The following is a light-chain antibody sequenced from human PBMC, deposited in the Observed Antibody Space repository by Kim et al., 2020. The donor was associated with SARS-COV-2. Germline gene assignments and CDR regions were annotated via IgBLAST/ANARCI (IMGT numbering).Light chain of an antibody. CDR2: RDS. J-gene: IGLJ3*02. CDR1: NIGTKK. Sequence: ARGQKATMTCGGNNIGTKKVNWYQQRPGQAPLLVIFRDSHRPSGISEQFSGSNSGNTASLTISRAQAENEADFYCQVWDSTTASWVFGGGTQLTVL. CDR3: QVWDSTTASWV. V-gene: IGLV3-9*01.